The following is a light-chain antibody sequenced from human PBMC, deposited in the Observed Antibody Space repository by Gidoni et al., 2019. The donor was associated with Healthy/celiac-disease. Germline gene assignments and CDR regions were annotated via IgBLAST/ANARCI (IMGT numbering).Light chain of an antibody. CDR3: QQRSNWPRT. CDR1: QSVSSY. CDR2: DAS. V-gene: IGKV3-11*01. Sequence: EIVLTQSPATLSLSPGERATLSCRASQSVSSYLAWYQQKPGQAPRPLIYDASNRATGIPAMFSGSGSGTDFPLTISSLEPEDFAVYYCQQRSNWPRTFGQGTKVEIK. J-gene: IGKJ1*01.